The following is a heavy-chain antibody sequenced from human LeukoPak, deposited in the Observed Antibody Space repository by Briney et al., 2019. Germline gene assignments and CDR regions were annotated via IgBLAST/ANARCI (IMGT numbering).Heavy chain of an antibody. CDR2: IYYSGST. J-gene: IGHJ5*02. CDR3: ARRNGFEWEPLQWFDP. D-gene: IGHD1-26*01. CDR1: GFTFSSYA. V-gene: IGHV4-59*12. Sequence: PGGSLRLSCAASGFTFSSYAMSWIRQPPGKGLEWIGYIYYSGSTNYNPSLKSRVTISVDTSKNQFSLKLSSVTAADTAVYYCARRNGFEWEPLQWFDPWGQGTLVTVSS.